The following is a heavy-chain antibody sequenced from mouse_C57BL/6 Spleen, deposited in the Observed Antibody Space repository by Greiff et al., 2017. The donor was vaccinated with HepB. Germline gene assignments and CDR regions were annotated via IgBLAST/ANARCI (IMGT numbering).Heavy chain of an antibody. CDR2: IDPENGDT. J-gene: IGHJ1*03. D-gene: IGHD1-1*01. CDR3: TLDYYGSSYGYFDV. CDR1: GFNIKDDY. V-gene: IGHV14-4*01. Sequence: EVQLVESGAELVRPGASVKLSCTASGFNIKDDYMHWVKQRPEQGLEWIGWIDPENGDTEYASKFQGKATITADTSSNTAYLQLSSLTSEDTAVYYCTLDYYGSSYGYFDVWGTGTTVTVSS.